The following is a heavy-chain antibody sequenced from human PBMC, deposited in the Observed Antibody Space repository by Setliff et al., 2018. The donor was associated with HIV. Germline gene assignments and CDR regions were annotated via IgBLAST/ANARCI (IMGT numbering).Heavy chain of an antibody. CDR3: ARQTSRYITLSPPDY. CDR2: IYPGDSDT. CDR1: GFNFLAHW. Sequence: GESLKISCQCSGFNFLAHWIGWVRQVPEKGLEWMGIIYPGDSDTRYSPSFQGQVTFSADKSINTAYLQWGSLKASDTGIYFCARQTSRYITLSPPDYWGQGTLVTVSS. V-gene: IGHV5-51*03. D-gene: IGHD3-9*01. J-gene: IGHJ4*02.